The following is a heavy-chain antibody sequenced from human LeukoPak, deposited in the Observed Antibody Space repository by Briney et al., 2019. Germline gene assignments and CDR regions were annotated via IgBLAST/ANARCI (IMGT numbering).Heavy chain of an antibody. Sequence: SGGSLRLSCAASGFKVSANYMSWVRQAPGKGLEWVSVSYLRGGTYYADSVKGRFAISRDNAKNEVYLEMNSLRAEDTGVYYCSGRDSSRSPRAYWGQGALASVSS. V-gene: IGHV3-53*01. CDR3: SGRDSSRSPRAY. CDR2: SYLRGGT. CDR1: GFKVSANY. J-gene: IGHJ4*02. D-gene: IGHD2-2*01.